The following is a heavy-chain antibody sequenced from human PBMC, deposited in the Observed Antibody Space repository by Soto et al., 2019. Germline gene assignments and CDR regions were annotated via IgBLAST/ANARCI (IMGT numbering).Heavy chain of an antibody. D-gene: IGHD6-13*01. V-gene: IGHV4-30-4*01. J-gene: IGHJ5*02. CDR3: ARGSEDKLDAQEMWFDP. CDR2: IYYSGSA. CDR1: IGSITRSDYY. Sequence: QVQLQESGPGLVKPSQTLSLTCTVSIGSITRSDYYWRWIRQPPGKGLEWIGYIYYSGSAYYNPYLKSRVFISGDTSKNQFSLNLNSVTAADTAVYYCARGSEDKLDAQEMWFDPWGQGTLVTVSS.